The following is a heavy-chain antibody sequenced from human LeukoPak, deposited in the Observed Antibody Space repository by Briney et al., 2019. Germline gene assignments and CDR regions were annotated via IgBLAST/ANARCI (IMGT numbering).Heavy chain of an antibody. D-gene: IGHD6-19*01. CDR2: ISSSSSYI. V-gene: IGHV3-21*01. Sequence: PGGSLRLSCAASGFTFSSYSMNWVRQAPGKGLEWVSSISSSSSYIYYADSVKGRFTISRDNAKNSLYLQMNSLRAEDTAVYYCARDLRIAVAGTDDLYYYYYMDVWGKGTTVTVSS. J-gene: IGHJ6*03. CDR3: ARDLRIAVAGTDDLYYYYYMDV. CDR1: GFTFSSYS.